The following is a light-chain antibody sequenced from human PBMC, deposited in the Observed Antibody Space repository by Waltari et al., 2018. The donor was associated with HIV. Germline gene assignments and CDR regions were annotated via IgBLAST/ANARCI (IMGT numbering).Light chain of an antibody. V-gene: IGLV2-11*01. J-gene: IGLJ2*01. CDR2: DVK. CDR3: CSYADTYFVL. CDR1: SSDVGGYNY. Sequence: QSALTQPRSVSGSPGQSVTISCTGTSSDVGGYNYVSWYQHHPNKGPKLLIYDVKKRPSGVPDRVSGSKSGNTASLTISGLQAEDEADYYCCSYADTYFVLFGGRTKLTVL.